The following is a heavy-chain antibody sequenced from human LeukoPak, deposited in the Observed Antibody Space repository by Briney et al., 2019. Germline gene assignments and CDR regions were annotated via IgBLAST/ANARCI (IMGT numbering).Heavy chain of an antibody. CDR3: ARDYGPPGIVDKPEGWFDP. J-gene: IGHJ5*02. CDR1: GGSISSSSYF. Sequence: SETLSLTCTVSGGSISSSSYFWGWIRQPPGKGLEWIGSIYYTGSTYYNPSLKSRVTISVDTSKNLFSQKLSSVTAADTAVYYCARDYGPPGIVDKPEGWFDPWGQGTLVTVSS. D-gene: IGHD2-15*01. V-gene: IGHV4-39*02. CDR2: IYYTGST.